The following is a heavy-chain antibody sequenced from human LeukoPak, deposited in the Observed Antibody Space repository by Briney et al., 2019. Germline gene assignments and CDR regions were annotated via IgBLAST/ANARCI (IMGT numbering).Heavy chain of an antibody. V-gene: IGHV3-9*01. CDR1: GFTLDRYA. CDR3: TKDITPGGADV. D-gene: IGHD3-10*01. Sequence: GGSLRLSCVASGFTLDRYAMHWVRQDPGKGLEWVAGFSLDTDRIDYADSVKGRFTVSKDDAKKTLYLQMNNLRTEDTALYFCTKDITPGGADVWGQGTTVTVSS. CDR2: FSLDTDRI. J-gene: IGHJ6*02.